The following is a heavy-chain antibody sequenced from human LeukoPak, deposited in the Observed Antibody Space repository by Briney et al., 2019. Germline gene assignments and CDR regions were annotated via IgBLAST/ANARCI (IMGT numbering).Heavy chain of an antibody. Sequence: GGSLRLSCAASGFTFGSYTMNWVRRAPGKGLEWVSTSGTVGDTYYADSVRGRFTIPRDNSKGTLDLQMTGLRAEDTAVYYCAMKTPGTHPFDYWGQGTLVTVSP. J-gene: IGHJ4*02. CDR2: SGTVGDT. CDR3: AMKTPGTHPFDY. V-gene: IGHV3-23*01. D-gene: IGHD1-1*01. CDR1: GFTFGSYT.